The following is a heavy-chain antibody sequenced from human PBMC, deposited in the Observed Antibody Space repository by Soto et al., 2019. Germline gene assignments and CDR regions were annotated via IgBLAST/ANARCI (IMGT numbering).Heavy chain of an antibody. Sequence: QVQLVESGGGVVQPGRSLRLSCAASGFTFNNYGMHWVRQAPGKGLEWVALTSHDGSNKYYADSVKGRFTISRDNSKNTLYLQMNSLRDEDTAVYYCARDLPGWLPSPANSRYWGQGTLVTVSS. CDR2: TSHDGSNK. V-gene: IGHV3-30*03. CDR3: ARDLPGWLPSPANSRY. CDR1: GFTFNNYG. J-gene: IGHJ4*02. D-gene: IGHD3-22*01.